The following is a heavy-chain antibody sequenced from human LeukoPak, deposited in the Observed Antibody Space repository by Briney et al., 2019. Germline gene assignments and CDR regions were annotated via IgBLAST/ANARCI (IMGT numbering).Heavy chain of an antibody. D-gene: IGHD2-21*02. V-gene: IGHV1-2*02. CDR1: GYTFSGFY. CDR3: AREVQSYCGGDCYSGAFDI. CDR2: INPNSGGT. J-gene: IGHJ3*02. Sequence: ASVKVSCKASGYTFSGFYIHWVRQAPGQGLEWMGWINPNSGGTNYAQKFQGRVTMTRDTSISTAYMELSRLRSDDTAVYYCAREVQSYCGGDCYSGAFDIWGQGTMVTVSS.